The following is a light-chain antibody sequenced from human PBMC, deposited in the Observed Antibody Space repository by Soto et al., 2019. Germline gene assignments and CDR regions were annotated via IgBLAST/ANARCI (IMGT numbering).Light chain of an antibody. CDR2: DVT. V-gene: IGLV2-11*01. CDR3: CSYAGFYTWV. Sequence: QSALTQPRSVSGSPGQSVTISCTGTSSDVGGYNSVSWYQQYPGKAPQLLIYDVTKGASGVPDRFSASKSGNTAALTISGLQPEDEADYYCCSYAGFYTWVFGGGTKVTVL. CDR1: SSDVGGYNS. J-gene: IGLJ3*02.